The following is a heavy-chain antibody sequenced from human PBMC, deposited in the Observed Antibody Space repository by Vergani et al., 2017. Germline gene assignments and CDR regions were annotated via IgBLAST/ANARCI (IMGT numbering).Heavy chain of an antibody. CDR2: INPSGGST. CDR1: GYTFTSYY. Sequence: QVQLVQSGAEVKKPGASVKVSCKASGYTFTSYYMHWVRQAPGQGLEWMGIINPSGGSTSNAQKFQGRVTMTRDTSTSTVYMGLSSLRSEDTAVYYCARDPGDYGDYGGGMDVWGQGTTVTVSS. V-gene: IGHV1-46*01. D-gene: IGHD4-17*01. J-gene: IGHJ6*02. CDR3: ARDPGDYGDYGGGMDV.